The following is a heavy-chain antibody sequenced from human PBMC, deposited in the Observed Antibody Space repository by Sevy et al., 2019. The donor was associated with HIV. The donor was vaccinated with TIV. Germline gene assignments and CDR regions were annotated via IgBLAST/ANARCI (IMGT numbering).Heavy chain of an antibody. V-gene: IGHV3-48*01. CDR1: GFTFSSYS. Sequence: GGSLRLSCAASGFTFSSYSMNWVRQAPGKGLEWISYISHSTNTRLYAASVTGRFSISRDNARNSLYLQMNSLRAEDTAVYYCARESYFYDTTTFPENDYWGRGTLVTVSS. CDR3: ARESYFYDTTTFPENDY. CDR2: ISHSTNTR. J-gene: IGHJ4*02. D-gene: IGHD3-22*01.